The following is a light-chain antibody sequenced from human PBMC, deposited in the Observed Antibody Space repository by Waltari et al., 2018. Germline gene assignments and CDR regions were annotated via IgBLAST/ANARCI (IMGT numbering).Light chain of an antibody. V-gene: IGKV1-39*01. CDR2: AAS. CDR1: QSIAIY. Sequence: DIQMTQSPSSLSASVGDRVTITCRASQSIAIYLNWYQQVPGKAPKLLIYAASSLQTGVPSRFSGSGSGTHFTLTISSLQPEDFATYYCQQSYSTPLTVGPGTKVDFQ. J-gene: IGKJ3*01. CDR3: QQSYSTPLT.